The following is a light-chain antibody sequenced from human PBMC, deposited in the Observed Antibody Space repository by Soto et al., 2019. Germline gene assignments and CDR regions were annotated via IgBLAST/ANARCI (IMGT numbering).Light chain of an antibody. CDR1: SSNIGANYA. J-gene: IGLJ1*01. CDR3: QSYDSRLSGNYV. CDR2: GNN. Sequence: QSVLTQPPSVSGAPGQRVTISCTGSSSNIGANYAVHWYQQLPGTAPKLLIYGNNNRPSGVPDRFSGSKSGTSASLAITGLQAGDEADYHCQSYDSRLSGNYVFGTGTKVTVL. V-gene: IGLV1-40*01.